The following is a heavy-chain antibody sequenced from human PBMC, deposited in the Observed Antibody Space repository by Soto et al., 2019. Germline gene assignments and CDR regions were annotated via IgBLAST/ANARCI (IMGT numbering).Heavy chain of an antibody. Sequence: PGGSLRLSCGASTFTLSDYTMNWVRQAPGKGLEWVSSISGSGSYKYYADSVKGRFTISRDNAKNSLFLQMDSLRAEDTGVYYCAMTYYSDTSGYSDAFDIWGQGTMVTVSS. CDR3: AMTYYSDTSGYSDAFDI. CDR1: TFTLSDYT. V-gene: IGHV3-21*01. J-gene: IGHJ3*02. CDR2: ISGSGSYK. D-gene: IGHD3-22*01.